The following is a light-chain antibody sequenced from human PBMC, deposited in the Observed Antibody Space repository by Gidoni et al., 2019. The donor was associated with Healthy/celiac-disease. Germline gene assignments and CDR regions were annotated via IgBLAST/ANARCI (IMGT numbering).Light chain of an antibody. CDR3: QQRSNWPPLT. CDR2: DTS. CDR1: QSVSSY. Sequence: EIVLTQSPATLSLSPGDRATLSCRASQSVSSYLACYQQKPDQAPRLLIYDTSNRSTGIPARFSGSGSGTVFTLTISSLEPEDFAVYYCQQRSNWPPLTFGQGTRLEIK. V-gene: IGKV3-11*01. J-gene: IGKJ5*01.